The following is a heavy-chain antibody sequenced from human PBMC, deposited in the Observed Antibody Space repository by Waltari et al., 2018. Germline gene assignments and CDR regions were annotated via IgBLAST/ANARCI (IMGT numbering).Heavy chain of an antibody. J-gene: IGHJ6*03. CDR3: ARGRGYHYYLDV. CDR1: GFTFSSYW. CDR2: IRQEGSEK. V-gene: IGHV3-7*03. D-gene: IGHD3-10*01. Sequence: EVQLVESGGGLVQPGGSLRLSCAASGFTFSSYWMNWVRQAPGKGGEGGANIRQEGSEKDYVDCGKGRFTISRDNAKNALYLQMNSLRAEDTAVYYCARGRGYHYYLDVWGKGTTVTVSS.